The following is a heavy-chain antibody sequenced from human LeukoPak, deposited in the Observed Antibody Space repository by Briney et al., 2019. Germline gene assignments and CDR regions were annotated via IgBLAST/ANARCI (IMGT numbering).Heavy chain of an antibody. D-gene: IGHD6-19*01. CDR2: ISYDGSNK. CDR3: AKSSVSSGWYDAPFDY. Sequence: GRSLRLSCAASGFTFSSYGMHCVRQAPGKGLEWVAVISYDGSNKYYADSVKGRFTISRDNSKNTLYLQMNSLRAEDTAVYYCAKSSVSSGWYDAPFDYWGQGTLVTVSS. J-gene: IGHJ4*02. V-gene: IGHV3-30*18. CDR1: GFTFSSYG.